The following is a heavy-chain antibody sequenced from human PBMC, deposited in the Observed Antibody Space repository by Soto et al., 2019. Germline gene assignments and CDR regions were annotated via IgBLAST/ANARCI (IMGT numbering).Heavy chain of an antibody. Sequence: GGSLRLSCAASGFTFSSYDMHWVRQTTGKGLEWVSAIGSAGDTYYPGSVKGRFTISRENAKNSLYLQMNSLRAEDTAVYYCARAPDTYDILSFNQYYYGMDVWGQGTTVTVSS. D-gene: IGHD3-9*01. CDR2: IGSAGDT. CDR1: GFTFSSYD. CDR3: ARAPDTYDILSFNQYYYGMDV. J-gene: IGHJ6*02. V-gene: IGHV3-13*01.